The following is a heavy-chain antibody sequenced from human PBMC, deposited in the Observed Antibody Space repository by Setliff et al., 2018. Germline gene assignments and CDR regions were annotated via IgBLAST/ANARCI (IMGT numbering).Heavy chain of an antibody. CDR3: ARDPGGGHPSYYGMDV. J-gene: IGHJ6*02. CDR2: VRFDGSYK. D-gene: IGHD2-15*01. V-gene: IGHV3-30*02. CDR1: GFVFGTYG. Sequence: LRLSCAASGFVFGTYGMHWVRQAPGKGLDWVASVRFDGSYKVYADSVKGRFTISRDNTKASLYLQMNSLRPEDTAVYYCARDPGGGHPSYYGMDVWGQGTTVTVSS.